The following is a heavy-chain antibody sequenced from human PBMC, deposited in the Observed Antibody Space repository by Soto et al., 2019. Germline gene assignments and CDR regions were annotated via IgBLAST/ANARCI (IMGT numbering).Heavy chain of an antibody. CDR2: ISGSGDNT. Sequence: LRLSCAASGFMFSSYAMTWVRQAPGKGLEWVSVISGSGDNTYYADSVKGRFTISRDGSKDTLYLQMNSLRADDTAVYYCAKTFFSGSGSYRGWFDPGGQGTQVTVPS. CDR3: AKTFFSGSGSYRGWFDP. V-gene: IGHV3-23*01. D-gene: IGHD3-10*01. CDR1: GFMFSSYA. J-gene: IGHJ5*02.